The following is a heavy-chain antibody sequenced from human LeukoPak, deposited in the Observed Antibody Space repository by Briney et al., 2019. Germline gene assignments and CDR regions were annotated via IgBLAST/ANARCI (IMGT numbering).Heavy chain of an antibody. CDR1: GYTFTGYY. J-gene: IGHJ5*02. V-gene: IGHV1-2*02. CDR3: ARVIREQQQLVRWFDP. D-gene: IGHD6-13*01. Sequence: GASVKVSCKASGYTFTGYYMHWVRQAPGQGLEWMEWINPNSGGTNYAQKFQGRVTMTRDTSISTAYMELSRLRSDDTAVYYCARVIREQQQLVRWFDPWGQGTLVTVSS. CDR2: INPNSGGT.